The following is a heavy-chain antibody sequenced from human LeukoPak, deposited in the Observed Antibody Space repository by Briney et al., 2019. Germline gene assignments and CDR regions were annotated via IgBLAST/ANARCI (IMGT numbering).Heavy chain of an antibody. D-gene: IGHD2-2*01. J-gene: IGHJ1*01. Sequence: ASVKVSCTPSGYTLTTYSLAWVRQAPGQSLEWMGWISGNNGGTNYAQSFQDRVTLTRDTPTNTAYLELRSLRSDDTAIIYCATATQPRGYFLLWGQGTLVTVSS. V-gene: IGHV1-18*01. CDR2: ISGNNGGT. CDR3: ATATQPRGYFLL. CDR1: GYTLTTYS.